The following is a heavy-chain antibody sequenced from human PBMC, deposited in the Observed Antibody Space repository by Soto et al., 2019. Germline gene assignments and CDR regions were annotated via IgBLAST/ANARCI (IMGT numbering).Heavy chain of an antibody. CDR2: IRVYNGNT. Sequence: ASVKVSCKASGYNFINYGISWVRQAPGQGLEWMGWIRVYNGNTNYAQNLQGRVTMTTDTSTNTAYMELRSLRSDDTAVYYCVRHPDGWGRSCTDFWGLGTLVTVFS. J-gene: IGHJ4*02. V-gene: IGHV1-18*01. CDR1: GYNFINYG. CDR3: VRHPDGWGRSCTDF. D-gene: IGHD3-16*01.